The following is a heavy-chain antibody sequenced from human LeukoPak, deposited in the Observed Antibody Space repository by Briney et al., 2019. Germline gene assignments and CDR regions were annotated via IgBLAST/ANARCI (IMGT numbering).Heavy chain of an antibody. D-gene: IGHD2-15*01. Sequence: ASVKVSCKASGYTFTSYAMHWVRQAPGQRLEWMGWINAGNGNTKYSQEFQGRVTITRDTSASTAYMELSSLRAEDTAVYHCAKSEMYCNGGICYPYYYMDVWGKGTTVTVSS. CDR2: INAGNGNT. CDR3: AKSEMYCNGGICYPYYYMDV. V-gene: IGHV1-3*03. J-gene: IGHJ6*03. CDR1: GYTFTSYA.